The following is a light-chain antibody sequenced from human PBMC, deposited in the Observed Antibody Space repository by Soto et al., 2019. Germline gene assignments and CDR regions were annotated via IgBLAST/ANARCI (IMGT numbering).Light chain of an antibody. V-gene: IGLV1-36*01. CDR1: DSNIGNYP. Sequence: QPVLAQPPSVSEAPRQRVTISCSGSDSNIGNYPVNWYQQVPGKPPKLLIYYNNVLSSGVSARFSGSKSGTSASLAISGLQSDDEADYYCAAWDDTLSGPVFGGGTKLTVL. CDR2: YNN. CDR3: AAWDDTLSGPV. J-gene: IGLJ3*02.